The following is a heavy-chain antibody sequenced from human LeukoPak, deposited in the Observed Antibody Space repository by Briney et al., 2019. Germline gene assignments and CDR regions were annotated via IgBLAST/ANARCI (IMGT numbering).Heavy chain of an antibody. J-gene: IGHJ4*02. CDR2: IYYSGSA. Sequence: ASQTLSLTCTVSGGSISDYSWSWIRQPPGKGLEWIGNIYYSGSANHNPSLKSRVTISRDTSKNQFSLKLTSVTTADTAVYYCARAGGVKTAALDLDYWGQGTLVTVSS. CDR1: GGSISDYS. V-gene: IGHV4-59*01. CDR3: ARAGGVKTAALDLDY. D-gene: IGHD6-25*01.